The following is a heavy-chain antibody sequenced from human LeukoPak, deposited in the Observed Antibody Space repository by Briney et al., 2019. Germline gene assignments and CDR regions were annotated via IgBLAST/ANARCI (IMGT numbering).Heavy chain of an antibody. D-gene: IGHD2-2*01. CDR1: GFTFSSYG. J-gene: IGHJ4*02. V-gene: IGHV3-30*18. CDR2: ISYDGSNK. CDR3: AKDFKKGGFIVVVPAAH. Sequence: GGSLRLSCAASGFTFSSYGMHWVRQAPGKGLEWVAVISYDGSNKYYADSVKGRFTISRDNSKNTLYLQMNSLRAEDTAVYYCAKDFKKGGFIVVVPAAHWGQGTLVTVSS.